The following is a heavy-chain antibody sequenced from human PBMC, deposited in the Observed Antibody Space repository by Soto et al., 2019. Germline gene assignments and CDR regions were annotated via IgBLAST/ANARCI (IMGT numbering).Heavy chain of an antibody. V-gene: IGHV4-39*01. CDR2: IYYSGST. CDR1: GGSISSSSYY. Sequence: SETLSLTCTVSGGSISSSSYYWGWIRQSPGKGLEWTGSIYYSGSTYYNPSLKSRVTISVDTSKNQFSLKLSSVAAADTAFYYCATTRGLAVGGSFDYWGQGMLVTVSS. J-gene: IGHJ4*02. CDR3: ATTRGLAVGGSFDY. D-gene: IGHD3-10*01.